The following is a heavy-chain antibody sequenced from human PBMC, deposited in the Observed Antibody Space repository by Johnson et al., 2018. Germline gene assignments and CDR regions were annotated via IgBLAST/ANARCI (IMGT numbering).Heavy chain of an antibody. V-gene: IGHV5-51*01. Sequence: VQLVQSGAEVKKPGESLKISCQGSGYNFTTYWIGWARQMPGKGLEWMGITYPDDSDTRYSPSFQGQVTISADKSISTAYLQWSSLRASDTAIFYCAREASGSFHFDYWGQGTLVTVSS. CDR2: TYPDDSDT. CDR1: GYNFTTYW. J-gene: IGHJ4*02. CDR3: AREASGSFHFDY. D-gene: IGHD1-26*01.